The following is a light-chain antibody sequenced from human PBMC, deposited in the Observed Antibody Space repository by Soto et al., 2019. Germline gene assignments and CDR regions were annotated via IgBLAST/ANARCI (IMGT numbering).Light chain of an antibody. CDR1: QSTSSW. CDR3: QQYNSYRT. CDR2: KAS. J-gene: IGKJ1*01. V-gene: IGKV1-5*03. Sequence: DIQMTQSPSTLSASVGDRVTITCRASQSTSSWLAWYQKKPGKAAKLLIYKASSLESGVPSRFSGSGSGTEFTLTISSLQPDDFATYYCQQYNSYRTFGQGTKVEIK.